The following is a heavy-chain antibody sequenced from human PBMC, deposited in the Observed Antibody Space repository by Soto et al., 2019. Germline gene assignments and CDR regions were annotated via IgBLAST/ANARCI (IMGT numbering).Heavy chain of an antibody. CDR2: INAGNGNT. CDR3: ARDSGYSSSWSFDY. J-gene: IGHJ4*02. V-gene: IGHV1-3*01. Sequence: QVPLVQSGAEVKKPGASVKVSCKASGYTFTNYAMHWVRQAPGQRLEWMGWINAGNGNTKYSQKFQGRVTITSDTSASTAYMELSSLRSEDTAVYYCARDSGYSSSWSFDYWGQGTLVTVSS. CDR1: GYTFTNYA. D-gene: IGHD6-13*01.